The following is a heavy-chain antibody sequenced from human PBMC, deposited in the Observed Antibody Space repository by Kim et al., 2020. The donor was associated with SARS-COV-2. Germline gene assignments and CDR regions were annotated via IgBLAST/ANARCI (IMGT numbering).Heavy chain of an antibody. V-gene: IGHV7-4-1*02. Sequence: ASVKVSCKASGYTFTSYAMNWVRQAPGQGLEWMGWINTNTGNPTYAQGFTGRFVFSLDTSVSTAYLQISSLKAEDTAVYYCARWGFLEWLSTYYYYGMDVWGQGTTVTVSS. CDR3: ARWGFLEWLSTYYYYGMDV. CDR1: GYTFTSYA. J-gene: IGHJ6*02. D-gene: IGHD3-3*01. CDR2: INTNTGNP.